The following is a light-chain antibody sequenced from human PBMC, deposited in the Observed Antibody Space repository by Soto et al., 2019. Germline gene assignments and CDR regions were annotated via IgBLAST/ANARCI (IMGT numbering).Light chain of an antibody. Sequence: EIVLTQSPATLSLSPGERATLPCRASQSVSSYLAWYQQKPGQAPRLLIYDASSRATGIPARFSGSGSGTDFTLTISSLEPEDFAVYYCQQRSNSFTFGPGTKVDIK. J-gene: IGKJ3*01. V-gene: IGKV3-11*01. CDR1: QSVSSY. CDR3: QQRSNSFT. CDR2: DAS.